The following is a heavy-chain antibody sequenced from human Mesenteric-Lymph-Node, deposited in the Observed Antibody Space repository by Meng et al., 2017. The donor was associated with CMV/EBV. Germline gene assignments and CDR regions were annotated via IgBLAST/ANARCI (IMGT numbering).Heavy chain of an antibody. D-gene: IGHD2-2*01. CDR2: IGTGGDT. CDR3: VRDRYCSSTSCLDALDI. V-gene: IGHV3-47*02. J-gene: IGHJ3*02. Sequence: GESLKISCAASGFAFSSYALHWVRRAPGKGLEWVSAIGTGGDTYYADSVMGRFTISRDNAKKSLYLQMNSLIAEDMAVYYCVRDRYCSSTSCLDALDIWGQGTLVTVSS. CDR1: GFAFSSYA.